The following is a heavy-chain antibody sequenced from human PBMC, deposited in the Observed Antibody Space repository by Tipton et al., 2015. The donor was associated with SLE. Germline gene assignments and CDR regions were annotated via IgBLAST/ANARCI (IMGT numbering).Heavy chain of an antibody. Sequence: RSLRLSCAASGFTFSSYGMHWVRQAPGKGLEWVAVISYDGSNKYYADSVKGRFTISRDNSKNTLYLQMNSLRAEDTAVYYCAKERGSSCPGDYWGQGTLVTVSS. CDR3: AKERGSSCPGDY. D-gene: IGHD6-13*01. CDR2: ISYDGSNK. CDR1: GFTFSSYG. V-gene: IGHV3-30*18. J-gene: IGHJ4*02.